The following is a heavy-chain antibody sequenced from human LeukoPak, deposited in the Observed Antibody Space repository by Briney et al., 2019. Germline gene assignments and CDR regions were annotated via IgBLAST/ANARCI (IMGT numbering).Heavy chain of an antibody. D-gene: IGHD3-22*01. V-gene: IGHV3-30*07. J-gene: IGHJ4*02. CDR2: ISYDGGNT. CDR1: GFTFSSYA. Sequence: GGSLRLSCAASGFTFSSYAMHWVRQAPGKGLEWVAVISYDGGNTYYADSVKGRFTISRDNSKNSLYLQMNSLRAEDTAVYYCARDGGGYYPLYYFDYWGQGTLVTVSS. CDR3: ARDGGGYYPLYYFDY.